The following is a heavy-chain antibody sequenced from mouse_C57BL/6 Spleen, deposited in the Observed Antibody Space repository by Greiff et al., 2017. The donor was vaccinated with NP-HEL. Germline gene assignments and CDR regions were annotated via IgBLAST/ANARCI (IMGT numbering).Heavy chain of an antibody. CDR1: GYTFTDYE. J-gene: IGHJ2*01. V-gene: IGHV1-15*01. D-gene: IGHD4-1*01. CDR3: TRRRENWDDYFDY. CDR2: IDPETGGT. Sequence: VQLQQSGAELVRPGASVTLSCKASGYTFTDYEMHWVKQTPVHGLEWIGAIDPETGGTAYNQKFKGKAILTADKSSSTAYMELRSLTSEDSAVYYCTRRRENWDDYFDYWGQGTTLTVSS.